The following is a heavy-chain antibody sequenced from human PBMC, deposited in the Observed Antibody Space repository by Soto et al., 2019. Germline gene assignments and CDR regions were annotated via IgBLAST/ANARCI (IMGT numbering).Heavy chain of an antibody. CDR1: GGSISSSSYY. J-gene: IGHJ6*02. CDR2: IYYSGST. D-gene: IGHD2-15*01. Sequence: PSETLSLTCTVSGGSISSSSYYWGWIRQPPGKGLEWIGSIYYSGSTYYNPSLKSRVTISVDTSKNQFSLKLSSVTAADTAVYYCAKNSYCSGGSCYWGYYYGMDVWGQGTTVT. CDR3: AKNSYCSGGSCYWGYYYGMDV. V-gene: IGHV4-39*01.